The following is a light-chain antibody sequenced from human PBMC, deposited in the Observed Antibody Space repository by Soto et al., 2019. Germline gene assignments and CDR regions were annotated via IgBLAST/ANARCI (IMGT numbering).Light chain of an antibody. Sequence: DIQMTQSPSSLSASVGDRVTITCRASQSITTYLNWYQQKPGKAPRLLVYIASSLQGGVPSRFSGGGSGTEFTLTISSLQPDDFATYYCQQYNSYWTFGQGTKVDIK. CDR2: IAS. V-gene: IGKV1-5*01. CDR3: QQYNSYWT. CDR1: QSITTY. J-gene: IGKJ1*01.